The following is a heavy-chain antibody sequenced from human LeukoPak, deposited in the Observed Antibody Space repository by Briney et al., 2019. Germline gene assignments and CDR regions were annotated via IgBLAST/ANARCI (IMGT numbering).Heavy chain of an antibody. CDR1: GLTFSNAW. V-gene: IGHV3-15*04. CDR2: IESKTDGGTT. D-gene: IGHD2-15*01. CDR3: STLAYCSGGRCYGFDY. J-gene: IGHJ4*02. Sequence: GGSLRLSCVVSGLTFSNAWMTWVRQAPGKGLEWVGRIESKTDGGTTDYAAPVKGRFTISRDDSKNTQYLQMNSLKTEDTAVYYHSTLAYCSGGRCYGFDYWGQGALVTVSS.